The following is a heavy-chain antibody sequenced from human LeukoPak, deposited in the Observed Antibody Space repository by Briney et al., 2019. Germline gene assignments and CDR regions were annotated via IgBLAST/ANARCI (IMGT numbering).Heavy chain of an antibody. D-gene: IGHD6-13*01. Sequence: GGSLRLSCAVSGFTFSDYYMTWIRQAPGKGLEWVSYISSGTTTYYADSVKGRFTISRDNAGNSLYLQMSSLRAEDTAVYYCARRAASGRYFDYWGQGTPVTVSS. CDR1: GFTFSDYY. CDR3: ARRAASGRYFDY. J-gene: IGHJ4*02. CDR2: ISSGTTT. V-gene: IGHV3-11*01.